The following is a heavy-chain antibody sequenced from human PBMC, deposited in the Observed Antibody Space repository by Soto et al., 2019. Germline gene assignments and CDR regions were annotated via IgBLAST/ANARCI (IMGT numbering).Heavy chain of an antibody. J-gene: IGHJ1*01. Sequence: QVQLVQSGAEVKKPGASVKVSCKASGYTFTSYGISWVRQAPGQGLEWMGWISAYNGNTNYAQKLQGRVTMTTDTSTSTAYMELRSLRSDDTAVYYCARANYYDSSGYYGTEYFQHWGQGTLVNVSS. CDR2: ISAYNGNT. CDR1: GYTFTSYG. V-gene: IGHV1-18*01. D-gene: IGHD3-22*01. CDR3: ARANYYDSSGYYGTEYFQH.